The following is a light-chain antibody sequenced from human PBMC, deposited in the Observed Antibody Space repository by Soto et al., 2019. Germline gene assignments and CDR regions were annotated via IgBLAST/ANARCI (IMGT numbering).Light chain of an antibody. CDR2: AAS. CDR1: QSSSSY. V-gene: IGKV1-39*01. Sequence: DIQMTQSPSSLSASVGDRVTITCRASQSSSSYLNWYQQKPGKAPKLLIYAASSLQSGVPSRFSGSGSGTDFTLSISSLQPEDFATYYCPQSYSTLGLTFGGGTKVEIK. J-gene: IGKJ4*01. CDR3: PQSYSTLGLT.